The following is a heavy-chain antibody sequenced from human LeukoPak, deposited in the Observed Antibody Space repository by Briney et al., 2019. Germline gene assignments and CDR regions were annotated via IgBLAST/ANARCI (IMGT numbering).Heavy chain of an antibody. J-gene: IGHJ4*02. CDR2: IYYSGST. Sequence: SETLSLTCTVSGGSISSYYWSWIRQPPGKGLEWIGYIYYSGSTNYNPSLKSRVTISVDTSKNQFSLKLSSVTAADTAVYYCARGFGYYGSGSYYTPYYFDYWGQGTLVTVSS. CDR3: ARGFGYYGSGSYYTPYYFDY. CDR1: GGSISSYY. D-gene: IGHD3-10*01. V-gene: IGHV4-59*01.